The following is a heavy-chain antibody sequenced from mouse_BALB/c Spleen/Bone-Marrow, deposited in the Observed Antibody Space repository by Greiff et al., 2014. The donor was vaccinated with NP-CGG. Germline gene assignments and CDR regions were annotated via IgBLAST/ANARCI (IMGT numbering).Heavy chain of an antibody. V-gene: IGHV1S135*01. D-gene: IGHD2-10*02. CDR1: GYAFTSYN. J-gene: IGHJ3*01. CDR3: AREEYGNGFAY. CDR2: IDPYNGGT. Sequence: LEESGPELVKPGASVKVSCKASGYAFTSYNMYWVKQSHGRSLEWIGHIDPYNGGTSYNPKFKGKATLTVDKSSRTAYMHLNSLTSEDSAVYYCAREEYGNGFAYWGQGTLVTVSA.